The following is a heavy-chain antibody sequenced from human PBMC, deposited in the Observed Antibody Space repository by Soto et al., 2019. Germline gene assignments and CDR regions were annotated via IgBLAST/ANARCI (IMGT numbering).Heavy chain of an antibody. CDR3: AKVISTIGSKQWLAQTKHQALDY. V-gene: IGHV1-2*02. J-gene: IGHJ4*02. Sequence: QVNLVQSGAEVKKPGASVKVSCKASGYNFNGYYIHWVRQAPGQGLEWMGWMNPNTGGANYAQKFQGKVIMTTDTSISTAYLELRSLTSDDTAVYYCAKVISTIGSKQWLAQTKHQALDYWGQGILVTVSS. CDR1: GYNFNGYY. D-gene: IGHD6-19*01. CDR2: MNPNTGGA.